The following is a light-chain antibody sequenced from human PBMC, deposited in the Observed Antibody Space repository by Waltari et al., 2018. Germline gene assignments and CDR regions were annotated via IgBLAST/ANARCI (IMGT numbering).Light chain of an antibody. J-gene: IGKJ3*01. CDR2: WAG. CDR3: QQYSTSPFT. Sequence: DIVLAQSPASLSLSLGERATITSTTRQSVSFLSREKNFLAWYQQKSQQTPKLLIYWAGVRESGVPDRFSGSGSGTNFTLTISSLQAEDAAVYYCQQYSTSPFTFGPGTTVEI. V-gene: IGKV4-1*01. CDR1: QSVSFLSREKNF.